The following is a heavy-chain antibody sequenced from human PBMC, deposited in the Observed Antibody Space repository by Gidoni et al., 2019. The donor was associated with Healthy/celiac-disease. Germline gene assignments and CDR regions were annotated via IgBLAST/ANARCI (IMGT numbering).Heavy chain of an antibody. CDR3: TRHDPRRVVVVAATPYYGMDV. Sequence: EVQLVESGGGLVQPGGSLKLSCAASGFTFRGSAMHWSRQASGKGLEWVGRIRRKANSSAKAYAASVKGRFTISRDDSKNTVYLQMNSLKTEDTAVYYCTRHDPRRVVVVAATPYYGMDVWGQGTTVTVSS. J-gene: IGHJ6*02. CDR2: IRRKANSSAK. D-gene: IGHD2-15*01. CDR1: GFTFRGSA. V-gene: IGHV3-73*01.